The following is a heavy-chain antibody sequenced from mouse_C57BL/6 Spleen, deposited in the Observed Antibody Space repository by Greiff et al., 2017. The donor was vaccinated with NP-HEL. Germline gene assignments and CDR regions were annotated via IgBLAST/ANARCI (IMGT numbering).Heavy chain of an antibody. CDR2: IYPRDGST. Sequence: VQLQQSDAELVKPGASVKISCKVSGYTFTDHTIHWMKQRPEQGLEWIGYIYPRDGSTKYNEKFNGKATLTADKSSSTAYMQLNRLTSEDSAVYFCARGWAHATPYFDYWGQGTTLTVSS. CDR3: ARGWAHATPYFDY. D-gene: IGHD3-2*02. V-gene: IGHV1-78*01. CDR1: GYTFTDHT. J-gene: IGHJ2*01.